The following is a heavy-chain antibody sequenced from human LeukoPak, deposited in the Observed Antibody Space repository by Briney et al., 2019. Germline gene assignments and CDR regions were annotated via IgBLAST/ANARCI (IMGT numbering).Heavy chain of an antibody. D-gene: IGHD5-24*01. CDR1: GDSVSSNSAA. J-gene: IGHJ4*02. V-gene: IGHV6-1*01. CDR2: TYYRSKWYN. CDR3: ARGWLHDFDF. Sequence: SQTLSLTCAISGDSVSSNSAAWNWIRQSPSRGLEWLGRTYYRSKWYNDYAISVKSRIIINPDTSKNQFSLQLNSATPEDTAVCYCARGWLHDFDFWGQGTLVTVSS.